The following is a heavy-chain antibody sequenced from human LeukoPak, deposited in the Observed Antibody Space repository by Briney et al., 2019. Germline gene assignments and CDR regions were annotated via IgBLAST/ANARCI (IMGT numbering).Heavy chain of an antibody. Sequence: SETVSLTCTVSGGSISSYYWSWIRQPPGKGLEWIGYIYYSGSTNYNPSLKSRVTISVDTSKNQFSLKLSSVTAADTAVYYCARRKAYYDFWSGYPPNAFDIWGQGTMVTVSS. V-gene: IGHV4-59*01. D-gene: IGHD3-3*01. J-gene: IGHJ3*02. CDR2: IYYSGST. CDR1: GGSISSYY. CDR3: ARRKAYYDFWSGYPPNAFDI.